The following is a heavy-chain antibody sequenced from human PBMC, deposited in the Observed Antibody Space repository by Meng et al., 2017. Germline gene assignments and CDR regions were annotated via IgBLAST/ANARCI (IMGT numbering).Heavy chain of an antibody. J-gene: IGHJ4*02. CDR2: INHSGST. V-gene: IGHV4-34*01. Sequence: VQLPQWGAGLLKPSETPSPTCAVYGGSFSGYYWSWIRQPPGKGLEWIGEINHSGSTNYNPSLKSRVTISVDTSKNQFSLKLSSVTAADTAVYYCARGSMFGATVTKIDYWGQGTLVTVSS. CDR3: ARGSMFGATVTKIDY. D-gene: IGHD4-17*01. CDR1: GGSFSGYY.